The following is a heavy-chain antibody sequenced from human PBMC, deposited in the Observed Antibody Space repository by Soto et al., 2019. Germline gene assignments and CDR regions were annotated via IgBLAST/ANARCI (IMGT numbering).Heavy chain of an antibody. Sequence: SETLSLTCAVSGGSTSTSNWWSWVRQPPGKGLEWIGEIYHGGNINYNPSLKSRVTISVDKSRNQFSLKVSSVTAADTAVYYCARRIYGDWYFDLWGRGTLVTVSS. J-gene: IGHJ2*01. D-gene: IGHD3-16*01. CDR2: IYHGGNI. CDR1: GGSTSTSNW. CDR3: ARRIYGDWYFDL. V-gene: IGHV4-4*02.